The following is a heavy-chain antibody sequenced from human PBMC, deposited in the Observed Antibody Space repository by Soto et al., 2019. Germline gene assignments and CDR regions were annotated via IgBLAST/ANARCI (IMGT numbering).Heavy chain of an antibody. CDR3: ARGLAAGIQH. CDR2: INHSGST. J-gene: IGHJ1*01. D-gene: IGHD6-13*01. Sequence: ETLSLTCAVYGGSFSGYYWSWIRQPPGKGLEWIGEINHSGSTNYNPSLKSRVTISVDTSKNQFSLKLSSVTAADTAVYYCARGLAAGIQHWGQGTLVTVSS. V-gene: IGHV4-34*01. CDR1: GGSFSGYY.